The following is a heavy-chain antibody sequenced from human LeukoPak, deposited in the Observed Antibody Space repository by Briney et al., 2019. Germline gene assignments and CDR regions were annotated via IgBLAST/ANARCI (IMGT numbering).Heavy chain of an antibody. V-gene: IGHV3-74*03. J-gene: IGHJ4*02. CDR2: ISPDGSTT. CDR1: VYTLRRYW. Sequence: GGSLRLSCAASVYTLRRYWRHCVRQALGKGLMWVSRISPDGSTTLYADSVKGRFSISRDNAKNTLYLQMNSLGAEDTAVYYSTTVLSINRYNLCDYWGQGSLVTVSS. D-gene: IGHD5-24*01. CDR3: TTVLSINRYNLCDY.